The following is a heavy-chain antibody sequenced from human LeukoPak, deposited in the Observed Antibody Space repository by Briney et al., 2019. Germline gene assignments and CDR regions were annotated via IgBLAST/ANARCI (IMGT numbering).Heavy chain of an antibody. Sequence: AQTLSLTCTVSGGSISSGGYYGSWIRQHPGKGLDWIGYIYYSGSTYYNPSLKSRVTISVDTSKNQFSLKLSSVTAADTAVYYCAREVIVVVPAASRWFDPWGQGTLVTVSS. J-gene: IGHJ5*02. CDR2: IYYSGST. D-gene: IGHD2-2*01. V-gene: IGHV4-31*03. CDR3: AREVIVVVPAASRWFDP. CDR1: GGSISSGGYY.